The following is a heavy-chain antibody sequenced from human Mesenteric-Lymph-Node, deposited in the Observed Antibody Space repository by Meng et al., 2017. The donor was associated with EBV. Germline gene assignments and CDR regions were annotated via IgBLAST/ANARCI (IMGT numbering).Heavy chain of an antibody. CDR1: GDSISSSTW. CDR2: IYPTGST. V-gene: IGHV4-4*02. J-gene: IGHJ4*02. CDR3: ARGVLFRGVIDLYYFDY. D-gene: IGHD2-21*01. Sequence: VQLPEPGLCLGKPSGTRSLPSALSGDSISSSTWWNWVRQSPGKGLEWIGEIYPTGSTNYSPSFESRVTMSVDKSKNQFSLILNSVTAADTAMYYCARGVLFRGVIDLYYFDYWGQGTLVTVSS.